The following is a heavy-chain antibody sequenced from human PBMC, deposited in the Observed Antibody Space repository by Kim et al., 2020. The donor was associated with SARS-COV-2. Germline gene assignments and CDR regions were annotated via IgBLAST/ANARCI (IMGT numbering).Heavy chain of an antibody. V-gene: IGHV3-30*03. CDR1: GFTLTKYG. J-gene: IGHJ3*01. Sequence: GGSLRLSCEASGFTLTKYGMHWVRQAPGTGLEWVAFMSYDGSVKYYGETVKGRFTISRDTSKNTLFLQMDSLRAEDTAVYYCTRGVVSGNDAFGLWGQGSLVTVSS. CDR2: MSYDGSVK. CDR3: TRGVVSGNDAFGL. D-gene: IGHD3-22*01.